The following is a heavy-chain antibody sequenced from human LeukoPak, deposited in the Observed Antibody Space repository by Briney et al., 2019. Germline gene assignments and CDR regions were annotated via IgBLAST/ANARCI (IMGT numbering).Heavy chain of an antibody. Sequence: GGSLRLSCAASGFTFSSYWMDWVRQAPGKGLVWVSRIASDGSSTTYADSVKGQFSISRDNAKNTPYLQMNSLRVEDTAVYYCARGRPHGNDYWGQGTLVTVSS. CDR2: IASDGSST. J-gene: IGHJ4*02. V-gene: IGHV3-74*01. CDR1: GFTFSSYW. D-gene: IGHD4-23*01. CDR3: ARGRPHGNDY.